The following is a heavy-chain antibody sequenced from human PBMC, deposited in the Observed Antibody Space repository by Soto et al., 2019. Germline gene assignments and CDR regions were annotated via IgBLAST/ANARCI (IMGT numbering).Heavy chain of an antibody. Sequence: GSLRLSCAASGFTFSSYGMHWVRQAPGKGLEWVAVISYDGSNKYYADSVKGRFTISRDNSKNTLYLQMNSLRAEDTAVYYCAKVLVATEVRYYGMDVWGQGTTVTVSS. D-gene: IGHD5-12*01. CDR1: GFTFSSYG. CDR3: AKVLVATEVRYYGMDV. V-gene: IGHV3-30*18. J-gene: IGHJ6*02. CDR2: ISYDGSNK.